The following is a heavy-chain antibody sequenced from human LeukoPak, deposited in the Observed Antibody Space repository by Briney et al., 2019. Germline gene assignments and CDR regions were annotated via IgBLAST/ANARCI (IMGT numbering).Heavy chain of an antibody. Sequence: GGSLRLSCAASGFTVTSNYMSWVRQAPGKGLECVSIIFDDDQTHYADSVKGRFTISRDKSKNTLYFQTDSLRAEDTAVYYCARHYSDYLTSFDYWGQGTLVTVSS. CDR3: ARHYSDYLTSFDY. J-gene: IGHJ4*02. D-gene: IGHD4-11*01. CDR1: GFTVTSNY. V-gene: IGHV3-66*04. CDR2: IFDDDQT.